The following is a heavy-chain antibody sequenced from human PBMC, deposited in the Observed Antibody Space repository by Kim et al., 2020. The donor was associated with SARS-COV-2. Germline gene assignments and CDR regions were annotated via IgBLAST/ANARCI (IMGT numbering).Heavy chain of an antibody. CDR2: IYYSGST. CDR3: ARHVAVAGTRWCFQH. V-gene: IGHV4-39*01. CDR1: GGSISSSSYY. D-gene: IGHD6-19*01. J-gene: IGHJ1*01. Sequence: SETLSLTCTVSGGSISSSSYYWGWIRQPPGKGLEWIGSIYYSGSTYYNPSLKSRVTISVDTSKNQFSLKLNSVTAADTAVYYCARHVAVAGTRWCFQHWGQGTLVTVSS.